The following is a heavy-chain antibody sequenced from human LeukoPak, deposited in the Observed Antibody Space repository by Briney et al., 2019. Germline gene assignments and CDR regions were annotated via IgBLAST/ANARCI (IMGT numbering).Heavy chain of an antibody. CDR1: GFTFSRSW. CDR2: IKEDGSAR. Sequence: GGSLRLSRAASGFTFSRSWMSWVRQAPGKGLEWVANIKEDGSARYYVASVRGRFTISRDNAKNSLYLQMNSLREEDTAVYYCARDLIRMITFGGVIVSPPLYFDYWGQGTLVTVSS. CDR3: ARDLIRMITFGGVIVSPPLYFDY. J-gene: IGHJ4*02. D-gene: IGHD3-16*02. V-gene: IGHV3-7*01.